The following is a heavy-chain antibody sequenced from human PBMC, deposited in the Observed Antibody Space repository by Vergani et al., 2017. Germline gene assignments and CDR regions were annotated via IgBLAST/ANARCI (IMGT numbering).Heavy chain of an antibody. CDR2: IWYDGSNK. J-gene: IGHJ4*02. CDR3: AKAAGGS. CDR1: GFTFSSYG. D-gene: IGHD2-15*01. Sequence: QVQLVESGGGVVQPGRSLRLSCAASGFTFSSYGMHWVRQAPGKGREWVAVIWYDGSNKYYADSVKGRFTISRDNSKNTLYLQMNRLRAEDTAVYYCAKAAGGSWGQGTLVTVSS. V-gene: IGHV3-33*06.